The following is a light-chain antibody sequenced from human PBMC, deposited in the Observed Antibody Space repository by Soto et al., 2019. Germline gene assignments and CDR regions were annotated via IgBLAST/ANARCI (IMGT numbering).Light chain of an antibody. V-gene: IGKV1-8*01. J-gene: IGKJ4*01. CDR1: QGISSY. CDR3: QQYYSYPVT. Sequence: AIRMTQSPSSFSASTGDRVTITCRASQGISSYLAWYQQKPGKAPKLLIYAASTLQSGVPSRFSGSGSGTDFTLAISCLQSEDFATYYCQQYYSYPVTFVGATKVEIK. CDR2: AAS.